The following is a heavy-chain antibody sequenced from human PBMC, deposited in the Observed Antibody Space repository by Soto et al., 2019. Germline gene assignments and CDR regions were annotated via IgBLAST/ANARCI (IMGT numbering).Heavy chain of an antibody. V-gene: IGHV1-69*02. D-gene: IGHD4-17*01. Sequence: QVQLVQSGAEVKKPGSSVKVSCKASGGTFSSYTISWVRQAPGQGLEWMGRIIPILGIANYAQKFQGRVKNNAGKSTSTGDMELSSLRSEDTAVYYWASDLGRDGYGDGGWGQGTLVTVSS. J-gene: IGHJ4*02. CDR3: ASDLGRDGYGDGG. CDR2: IIPILGIA. CDR1: GGTFSSYT.